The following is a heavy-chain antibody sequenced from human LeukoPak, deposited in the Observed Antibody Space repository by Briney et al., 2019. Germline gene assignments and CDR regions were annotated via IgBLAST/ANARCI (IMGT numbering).Heavy chain of an antibody. CDR3: ARVGSGGSRGRLDH. V-gene: IGHV3-21*04. CDR2: ISSSSSYI. J-gene: IGHJ4*02. CDR1: GFTFSSYS. Sequence: GGSLRLSCAASGFTFSSYSMNWVRQAPGKGLEWVSSISSSSSYIYYADSVKGRFTISRDNAKNSLYLQMNSLRSEDTAVYYCARVGSGGSRGRLDHWGQGTLVTVSS. D-gene: IGHD2-15*01.